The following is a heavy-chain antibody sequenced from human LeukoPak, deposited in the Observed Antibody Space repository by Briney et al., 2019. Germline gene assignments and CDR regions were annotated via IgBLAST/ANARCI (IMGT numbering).Heavy chain of an antibody. CDR1: GYSISSGYY. V-gene: IGHV4-38-2*01. CDR3: ASLDRRFSSSPEVDY. D-gene: IGHD6-6*01. CDR2: IYHGGTT. J-gene: IGHJ4*02. Sequence: SETLSLTCGVSGYSISSGYYWGWIRQPPGKGLEWIGSIYHGGTTYYNPSLKSRVTISVDTSKNQFSLKLSSVTAADTAVYYCASLDRRFSSSPEVDYWGQGTLVTVSS.